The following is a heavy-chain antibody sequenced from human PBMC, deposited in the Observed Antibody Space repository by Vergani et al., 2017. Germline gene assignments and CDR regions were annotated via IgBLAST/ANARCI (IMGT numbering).Heavy chain of an antibody. J-gene: IGHJ4*02. CDR3: AGSAWSYYYGSGSYTY. CDR1: GFTFSSYA. CDR2: ISYDGSNK. D-gene: IGHD3-10*01. V-gene: IGHV3-30*07. Sequence: QVQLVESGGGVVQPGRSLRLSCAASGFTFSSYAMHWVRQAPGKGLEWVAVISYDGSNKYYADSVKGRFTISRDNSKNTLYLQMNSLRAEDTAVYYCAGSAWSYYYGSGSYTYWGQGTLVTVSS.